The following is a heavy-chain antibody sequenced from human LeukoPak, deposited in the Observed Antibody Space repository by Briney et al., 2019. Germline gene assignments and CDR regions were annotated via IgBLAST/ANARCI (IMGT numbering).Heavy chain of an antibody. D-gene: IGHD5-18*01. Sequence: PSETLSLTCTVSGGSISSSSYYWGWIRQPPGKGLEWIGSIYYSGTTYYNPSLKSRLTISVDTSKNQFSLKLSSVTAADTAVYYCARDGSKYSLTHRDMDVWGKGTTVTVSS. CDR2: IYYSGTT. V-gene: IGHV4-39*07. CDR3: ARDGSKYSLTHRDMDV. J-gene: IGHJ6*03. CDR1: GGSISSSSYY.